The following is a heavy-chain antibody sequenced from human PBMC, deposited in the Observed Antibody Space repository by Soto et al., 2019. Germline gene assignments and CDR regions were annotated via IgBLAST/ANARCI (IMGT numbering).Heavy chain of an antibody. V-gene: IGHV3-48*02. D-gene: IGHD6-19*01. Sequence: EVQLVESVGGLVQPGGSLRLSCAASGFTFSSYSMNWVRQAPGKGLEWVSYISSSSSTIYYADSVKGRFTISRDNAKNSLYLQMNSLRDEDTAVYYCARVFYSVAGTGGLDYWGQGTLVTVSS. CDR3: ARVFYSVAGTGGLDY. J-gene: IGHJ4*02. CDR1: GFTFSSYS. CDR2: ISSSSSTI.